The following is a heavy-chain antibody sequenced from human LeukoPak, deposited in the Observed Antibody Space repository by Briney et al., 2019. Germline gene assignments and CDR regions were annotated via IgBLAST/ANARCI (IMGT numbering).Heavy chain of an antibody. CDR1: GFTFSSYW. D-gene: IGHD5-24*01. CDR3: VRDYRDGYNLLDY. V-gene: IGHV3-74*01. Sequence: GGSLRLSCAASGFTFSSYWMHWVRQAPGKGLVWVSRINSDGSSTSYADSVKGRFTISRDNAKNTLYLQMNSLRAEDTAVYYCVRDYRDGYNLLDYWGQGTLVTVSS. CDR2: INSDGSST. J-gene: IGHJ4*02.